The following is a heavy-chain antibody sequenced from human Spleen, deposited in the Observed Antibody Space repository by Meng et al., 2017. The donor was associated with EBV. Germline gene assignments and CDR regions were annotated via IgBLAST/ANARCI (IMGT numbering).Heavy chain of an antibody. CDR2: IWGDDDK. CDR3: AHSSWEDFWGDH. CDR1: GFSLNSRGVS. Sequence: QITLKESGPTLVQPTQTLTLTCTFSGFSLNSRGVSVAWIRQPPGKALEWLAIIWGDDDKDYSPSLRSRLTISKDTSENQVVLTMTNVDPMDTATYFCAHSSWEDFWGDHWGRGTLVTVSS. V-gene: IGHV2-5*02. D-gene: IGHD3-3*01. J-gene: IGHJ4*02.